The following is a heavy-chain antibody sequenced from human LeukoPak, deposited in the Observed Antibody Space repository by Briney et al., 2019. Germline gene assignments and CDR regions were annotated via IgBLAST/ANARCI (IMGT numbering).Heavy chain of an antibody. V-gene: IGHV3-30*04. CDR3: ARVDDLDAFDI. J-gene: IGHJ3*02. D-gene: IGHD2-2*03. CDR1: GFTFSSYA. CDR2: ISDDRSNK. Sequence: PGRSLRLSCAASGFTFSSYAMHWVRQAPGKGLEWVAVISDDRSNKYYADSVKGRFTISRDNSKNTLYLQMNSLRAEDTAVYYCARVDDLDAFDIWGQGTMVTVS.